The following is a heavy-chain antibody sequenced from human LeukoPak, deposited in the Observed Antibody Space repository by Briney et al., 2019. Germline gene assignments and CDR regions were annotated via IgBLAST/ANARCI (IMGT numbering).Heavy chain of an antibody. J-gene: IGHJ5*02. V-gene: IGHV3-33*06. D-gene: IGHD2-2*01. CDR3: AKDPRSYCSSTSCPPWFDP. CDR1: GFTFSSYG. CDR2: IWYDGSNK. Sequence: GGSLRLSCAASGFTFSSYGMHWVRQAPGKGLEWVAVIWYDGSNKYYADSVKGRFTISRDNSKNTLYLQMNSLRAEDTAVYYCAKDPRSYCSSTSCPPWFDPWGQGTLVTVS.